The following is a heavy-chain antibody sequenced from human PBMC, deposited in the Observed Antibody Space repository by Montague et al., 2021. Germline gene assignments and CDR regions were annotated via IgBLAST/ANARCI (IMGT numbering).Heavy chain of an antibody. D-gene: IGHD1-26*01. CDR3: ARDLHGSYGKWFDP. V-gene: IGHV4-59*11. CDR2: IYYRKDT. J-gene: IGHJ5*02. Sequence: SETLSLTCTVSGCNNESRYWSLIPQPTGKSLDRIGYIYYRKDTYYDPSLKNRVTISVDTSKHQFSLKLSSVTAAYTSVYYCARDLHGSYGKWFDPSGQGTLASV. CDR1: GCNNESRY.